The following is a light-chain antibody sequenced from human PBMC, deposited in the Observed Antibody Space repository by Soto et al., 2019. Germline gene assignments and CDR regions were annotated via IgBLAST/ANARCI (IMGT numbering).Light chain of an antibody. CDR2: KAS. CDR3: QQYESSVALYT. Sequence: DIQLTQSPSTLSASVGDRVTITCRTSQSICLWLAWYQQKPGKAPDLLIYKASTLERGVPSRFSGSGTGTEFTLTISSLQPEDFATYYCQQYESSVALYTFGQGTKLEIK. V-gene: IGKV1-5*03. J-gene: IGKJ2*01. CDR1: QSICLW.